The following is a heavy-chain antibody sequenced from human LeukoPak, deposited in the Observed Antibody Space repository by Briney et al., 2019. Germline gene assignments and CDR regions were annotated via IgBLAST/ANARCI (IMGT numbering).Heavy chain of an antibody. CDR1: GFTFSSYS. Sequence: GGSLRLSCAASGFTFSSYSMNWVRQAPGKGLEWVSSISSSSSYIYYADSVKGRFTISRDNAKNSLYLQMNSLRVEDTAVYYCARDGREEYYYDSSGYNYWGQGTLVTVSS. D-gene: IGHD3-22*01. J-gene: IGHJ4*02. CDR3: ARDGREEYYYDSSGYNY. CDR2: ISSSSSYI. V-gene: IGHV3-21*01.